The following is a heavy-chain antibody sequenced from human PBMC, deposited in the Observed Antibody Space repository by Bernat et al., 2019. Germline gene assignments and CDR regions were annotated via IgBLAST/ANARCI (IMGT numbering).Heavy chain of an antibody. Sequence: QVQLVESGGGVVQPGRSLRLSCAASGFTFSSYGMHWVRQAPGKGLEWVAVIWYDGSNKYYADSVKGRFTISRDNSKNTLYLQMNSLRAEDTAVYYCARCIAARRPGAFDIWGQGTMVTVSS. V-gene: IGHV3-33*01. CDR1: GFTFSSYG. D-gene: IGHD6-6*01. CDR2: IWYDGSNK. CDR3: ARCIAARRPGAFDI. J-gene: IGHJ3*02.